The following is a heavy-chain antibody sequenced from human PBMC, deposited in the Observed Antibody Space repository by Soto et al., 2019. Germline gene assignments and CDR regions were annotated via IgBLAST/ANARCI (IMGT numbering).Heavy chain of an antibody. Sequence: GASVKVSCKASGCTFSSYAISWVRQAPGQGLEWMGGIIPIFGTANYAQKFQGRVTITADESTSTAYMELSSLRSEDTAVYYCARHDHRVGATLVDYWGQGTLVTVSS. CDR2: IIPIFGTA. V-gene: IGHV1-69*13. J-gene: IGHJ4*02. CDR1: GCTFSSYA. CDR3: ARHDHRVGATLVDY. D-gene: IGHD1-26*01.